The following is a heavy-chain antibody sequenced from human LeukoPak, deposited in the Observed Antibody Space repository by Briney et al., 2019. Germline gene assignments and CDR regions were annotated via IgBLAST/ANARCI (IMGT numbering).Heavy chain of an antibody. D-gene: IGHD3-3*01. V-gene: IGHV3-15*01. CDR2: IKSKTDGGTT. CDR1: GFTFSNAW. J-gene: IGHJ4*02. CDR3: TTGAIDFWSGYFDDFE. Sequence: GGSLRLSCAASGFTFSNAWMSWVRQAPGKGLEWVGRIKSKTDGGTTDYAAPVKGRFTISRDDSKNTLYLQMNSLKTEDTAVYYCTTGAIDFWSGYFDDFEGGQGTLVTVSS.